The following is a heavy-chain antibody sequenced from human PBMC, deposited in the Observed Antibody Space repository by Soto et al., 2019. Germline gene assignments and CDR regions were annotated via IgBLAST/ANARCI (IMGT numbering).Heavy chain of an antibody. CDR1: GYTFTSYY. Sequence: GASVKVSCKASGYTFTSYYMHWVRQAPGQGLEWMGIINPSGGSTSYAQKFQGRVTMTRDTSTSTVYMELSSLRSEDTAVYYCARDSRVYYYDSSGYYLDYWGQGTLVTVSS. CDR2: INPSGGST. V-gene: IGHV1-46*01. D-gene: IGHD3-22*01. CDR3: ARDSRVYYYDSSGYYLDY. J-gene: IGHJ4*02.